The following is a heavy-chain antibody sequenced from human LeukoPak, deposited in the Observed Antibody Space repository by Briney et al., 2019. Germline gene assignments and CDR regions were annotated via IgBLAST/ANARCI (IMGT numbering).Heavy chain of an antibody. Sequence: SQTLSLTCAISGDSVSSSTTGWNWIRQSPSRGLEWLGRTHYESKWKNDYAESVKSRITINSDTSKNQFSLQLNSVTPEDTAVYFCARGFLMRGFDYWGQGTLVTVSS. CDR3: ARGFLMRGFDY. CDR1: GDSVSSSTTG. J-gene: IGHJ4*02. CDR2: THYESKWKN. V-gene: IGHV6-1*01.